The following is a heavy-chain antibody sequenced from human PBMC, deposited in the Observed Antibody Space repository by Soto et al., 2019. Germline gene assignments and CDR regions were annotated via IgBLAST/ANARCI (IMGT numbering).Heavy chain of an antibody. CDR1: RAFINSGGFY. CDR3: VRGGIAGHWFDP. Sequence: SETLSLTCSVSRAFINSGGFYYSWIRQPPGKGLKWLGYIFHSGSTLYTPSLRGRLTLSADTSRNQLSLHLTSVTAADTAVYYCVRGGIAGHWFDPWGQGILLTVSS. V-gene: IGHV4-31*03. J-gene: IGHJ5*02. D-gene: IGHD2-21*01. CDR2: IFHSGST.